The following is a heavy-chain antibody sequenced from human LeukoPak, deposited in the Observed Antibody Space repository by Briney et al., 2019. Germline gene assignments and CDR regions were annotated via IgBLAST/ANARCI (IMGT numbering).Heavy chain of an antibody. CDR2: INPNSGGT. CDR1: GYTFTGYY. J-gene: IGHJ4*02. Sequence: ASVKVSCKASGYTFTGYYMHWVRQAPGQGLEWMGWINPNSGGTNYAQKFQGRVTMTRDTSISTAYMELSRLRSDDTAVYYCARGGLGLGYCSGGSCVIDYWGQGTLVTVSS. CDR3: ARGGLGLGYCSGGSCVIDY. D-gene: IGHD2-15*01. V-gene: IGHV1-2*02.